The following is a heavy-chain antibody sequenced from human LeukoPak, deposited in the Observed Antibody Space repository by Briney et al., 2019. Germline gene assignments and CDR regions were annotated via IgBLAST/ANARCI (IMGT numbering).Heavy chain of an antibody. CDR1: GGSISSYY. D-gene: IGHD2-2*01. J-gene: IGHJ4*02. CDR2: IYTSGST. V-gene: IGHV4-4*07. CDR3: ARNKGYCSSTSCSPFDY. Sequence: ASETLSLTCTVSGGSISSYYWSWIRQPAGKGLEWIRRIYTSGSTNYNPSLKSRVTMSVDTSKNQFSLKLSSVTAADTAVYYCARNKGYCSSTSCSPFDYWGQGTLVTVSS.